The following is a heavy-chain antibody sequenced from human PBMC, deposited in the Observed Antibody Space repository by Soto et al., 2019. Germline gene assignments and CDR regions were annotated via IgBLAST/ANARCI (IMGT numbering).Heavy chain of an antibody. J-gene: IGHJ4*02. D-gene: IGHD6-13*01. Sequence: QVQLVQSGAEVKKPGSSVKVSCKASGGTFSSDAISWVRQAPGQGLEWMGGIIPIFGTANYAQKFQGRVTITADESTSTAYMELSSLRSEDTAVYYCARGPHSSSWGPLYYWGQGTLVTVSS. CDR3: ARGPHSSSWGPLYY. CDR2: IIPIFGTA. V-gene: IGHV1-69*01. CDR1: GGTFSSDA.